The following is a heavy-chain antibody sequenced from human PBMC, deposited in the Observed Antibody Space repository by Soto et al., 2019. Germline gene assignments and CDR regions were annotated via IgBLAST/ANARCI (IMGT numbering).Heavy chain of an antibody. D-gene: IGHD4-17*01. Sequence: PGGSLRLSCAASGFTFSTYSMNWVRQAPGKGLEWVSYISSSSSTIYFADSVRGRFTISRDNAKNSLYLQMNSLRAEDTAVYYCARDHGYVQVPDYGEADYYYYGMDVWGQGTTVTVSS. V-gene: IGHV3-48*01. CDR1: GFTFSTYS. CDR3: ARDHGYVQVPDYGEADYYYYGMDV. CDR2: ISSSSSTI. J-gene: IGHJ6*02.